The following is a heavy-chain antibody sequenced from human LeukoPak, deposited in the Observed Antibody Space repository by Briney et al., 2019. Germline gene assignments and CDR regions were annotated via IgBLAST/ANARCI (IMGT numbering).Heavy chain of an antibody. CDR2: IYSGSST. Sequence: GTLCLTGAASRFTICSNYMSRHRQAQVKGLEGCIGIYSGSSTYYADSVKGRFTISRDNSKNTLYLQMNSLRAEDTAVYYCARTPYYYDSGGYKYNWFDPWGQGTLVTVSS. J-gene: IGHJ5*02. CDR1: RFTICSNY. V-gene: IGHV3-66*01. D-gene: IGHD3-22*01. CDR3: ARTPYYYDSGGYKYNWFDP.